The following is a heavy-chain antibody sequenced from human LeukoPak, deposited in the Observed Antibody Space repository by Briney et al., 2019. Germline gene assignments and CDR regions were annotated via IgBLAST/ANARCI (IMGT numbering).Heavy chain of an antibody. Sequence: GGSLRLSCVASGFIFSNSWMHWVRQAPGKGLVWVSRIDDSGSGTTYADSVKGRFTISRDNSKNTLYLQMNSLRAEDTAVYYCAKDKIGYCSSTSCENWFDPWGQGTLVTVSS. V-gene: IGHV3-74*01. CDR3: AKDKIGYCSSTSCENWFDP. D-gene: IGHD2-2*01. CDR2: IDDSGSGT. J-gene: IGHJ5*02. CDR1: GFIFSNSW.